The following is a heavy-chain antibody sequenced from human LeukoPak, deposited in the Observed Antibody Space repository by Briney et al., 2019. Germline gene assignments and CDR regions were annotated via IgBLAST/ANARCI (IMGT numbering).Heavy chain of an antibody. CDR3: ARGPLIAAAGTW. V-gene: IGHV3-7*03. Sequence: PGGSLRLSCAGSGFTFSTYWMTWVRQAPGKGLEWVANINQDGSEKYYVASVQGRFTIPRDNAKNSLSLQMNSLRAEDTAVYYCARGPLIAAAGTWWGQGTLVTVSS. CDR1: GFTFSTYW. J-gene: IGHJ4*02. D-gene: IGHD6-13*01. CDR2: INQDGSEK.